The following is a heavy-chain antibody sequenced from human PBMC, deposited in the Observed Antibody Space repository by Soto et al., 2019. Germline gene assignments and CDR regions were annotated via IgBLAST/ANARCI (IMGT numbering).Heavy chain of an antibody. CDR2: ISGSGGST. V-gene: IGHV3-23*01. D-gene: IGHD6-13*01. Sequence: PGGSLRLSCAASGFTFSSYAMSWVRQAPGKGLEWVSAISGSGGSTYYADSVKGRFTISRDNSKNTLYLQMNSLRAEDTAVYYCAKDSSRPSVAARKYNWFDPWGQGTLVTVSS. CDR3: AKDSSRPSVAARKYNWFDP. J-gene: IGHJ5*02. CDR1: GFTFSSYA.